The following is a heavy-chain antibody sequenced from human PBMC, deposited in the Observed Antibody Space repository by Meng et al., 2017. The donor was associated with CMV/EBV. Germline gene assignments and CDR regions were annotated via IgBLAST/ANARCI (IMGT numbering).Heavy chain of an antibody. V-gene: IGHV3-30-3*01. J-gene: IGHJ4*02. Sequence: GESLKISCAASRFTFSNYAMHWVRQAPGKGLEWVAVISYDGSNKYYADSVKGRFTMSRDNSKNTLYLQMNSLRAEDTAVYYCARGLGVELRDWFDYWGQGTLVTVSS. CDR1: RFTFSNYA. D-gene: IGHD1-7*01. CDR3: ARGLGVELRDWFDY. CDR2: ISYDGSNK.